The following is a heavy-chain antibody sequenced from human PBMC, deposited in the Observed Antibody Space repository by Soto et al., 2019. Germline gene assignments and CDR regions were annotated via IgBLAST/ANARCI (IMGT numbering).Heavy chain of an antibody. D-gene: IGHD3-22*01. CDR1: GFTFGDYA. Sequence: GGSLRLSCTASGFTFGDYAMSWFRQAPGKGLEWVGFIRSKAYGGTTEYAASVKGRFTISRDDSKSIAYLQMNSLKTEDTAVYYCTTTMIVVRVRWFDPWGQGTLVTVSS. CDR2: IRSKAYGGTT. CDR3: TTTMIVVRVRWFDP. V-gene: IGHV3-49*03. J-gene: IGHJ5*02.